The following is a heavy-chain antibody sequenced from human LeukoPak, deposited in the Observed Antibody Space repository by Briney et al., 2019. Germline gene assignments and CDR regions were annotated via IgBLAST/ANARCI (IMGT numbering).Heavy chain of an antibody. CDR2: IFYTGST. D-gene: IGHD1-1*01. J-gene: IGHJ6*03. V-gene: IGHV4-59*01. CDR3: AGANAVYYYYYYYMDV. CDR1: GGSISSYY. Sequence: SETLSLTCTVSGGSISSYYWSWIRQPPGKGLEWIGYIFYTGSTNYNPSLKSRVTISVLTSKNQFSLKLSSVTAADTAVYYCAGANAVYYYYYYYMDVWGKGTTVTVSS.